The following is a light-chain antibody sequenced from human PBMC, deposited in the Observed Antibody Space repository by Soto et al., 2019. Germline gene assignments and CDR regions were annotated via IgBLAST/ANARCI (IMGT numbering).Light chain of an antibody. CDR3: NSQRSSGTRV. V-gene: IGLV2-14*01. J-gene: IGLJ1*01. CDR2: EVS. Sequence: QSARRQPASVSGSPGQSITISCTGTSSDVGGYKHVSWYQHHPGKAPKLMIYEVSNRPSGVSNRFSGSKSGYTASLTISGLQAEEEADYYCNSQRSSGTRVFGTGTKVTVL. CDR1: SSDVGGYKH.